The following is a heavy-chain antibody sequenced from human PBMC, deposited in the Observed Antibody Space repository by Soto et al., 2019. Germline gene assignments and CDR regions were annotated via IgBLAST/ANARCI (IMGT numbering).Heavy chain of an antibody. CDR2: IDPSDSYT. D-gene: IGHD2-15*01. Sequence: PGESLKISCKGSGYSFTSYWIAWVRQMPGKGLEWMGRIDPSDSYTRYSPSFQGQVTISADKSISTAYLQWSSLKASDTAMYYCARRVDYYYYGMDVWGQGTTVTVSS. CDR3: ARRVDYYYYGMDV. CDR1: GYSFTSYW. V-gene: IGHV5-51*01. J-gene: IGHJ6*02.